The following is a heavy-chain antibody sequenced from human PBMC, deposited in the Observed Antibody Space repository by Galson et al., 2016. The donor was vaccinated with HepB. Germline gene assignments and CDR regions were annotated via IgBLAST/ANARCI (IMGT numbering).Heavy chain of an antibody. J-gene: IGHJ4*02. CDR3: ARERNYYDSSGYYYDYFDY. CDR2: IASNSRYI. CDR1: GFTFSSYS. V-gene: IGHV3-21*01. Sequence: SLRLSCAVSGFTFSSYSMNWVRQAPGKGLEWVSSIASNSRYINYADSVKGRFTMSRDNAKNSLYLQMNSLRAEDTSVYYGARERNYYDSSGYYYDYFDYWGQGTLVTVSS. D-gene: IGHD3-22*01.